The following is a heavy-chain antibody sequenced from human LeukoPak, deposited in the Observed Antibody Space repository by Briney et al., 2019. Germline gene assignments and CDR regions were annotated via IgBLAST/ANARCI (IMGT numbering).Heavy chain of an antibody. Sequence: GGSLRLSCAASGFTFSDYYMSWIRQAPGKGLEWVSYISSSGSTIYYADSVKGRFTISRDNAKNSLYLQMNSLRSEDTAVYYCARSPPQLLWFGELFRRQKKNGMDVWGQGTTVTVSS. CDR1: GFTFSDYY. D-gene: IGHD3-10*01. V-gene: IGHV3-11*01. J-gene: IGHJ6*02. CDR2: ISSSGSTI. CDR3: ARSPPQLLWFGELFRRQKKNGMDV.